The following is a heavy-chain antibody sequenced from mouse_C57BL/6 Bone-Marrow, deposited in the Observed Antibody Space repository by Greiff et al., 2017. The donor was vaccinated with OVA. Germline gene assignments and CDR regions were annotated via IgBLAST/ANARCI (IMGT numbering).Heavy chain of an antibody. Sequence: QVQLQQSGAELVKPGASVKMSCKASCYTFPRYWITWVKQRPGQGLEWIGDIYPGSGSTNYNEKFKSKATLTVDTSSSTAYMQLSSLTSEDSAVYYCARLEGYYDDYWGQGTTLTVSS. V-gene: IGHV1-55*01. CDR1: CYTFPRYW. CDR3: ARLEGYYDDY. J-gene: IGHJ2*01. CDR2: IYPGSGST.